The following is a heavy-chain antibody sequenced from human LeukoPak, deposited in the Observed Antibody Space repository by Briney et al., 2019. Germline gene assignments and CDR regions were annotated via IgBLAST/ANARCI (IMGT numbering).Heavy chain of an antibody. Sequence: SVKVSCKASGGTFNTYSINWVRRAPGQGFEWMGRIIAILSQANYAQRFQGRVSITADESTTTAYLELRSLRSEDTAVYYCATGGGYVDAFDIWGQGTMVTVSS. CDR3: ATGGGYVDAFDI. D-gene: IGHD5-12*01. V-gene: IGHV1-69*11. CDR1: GGTFNTYS. J-gene: IGHJ3*02. CDR2: IIAILSQA.